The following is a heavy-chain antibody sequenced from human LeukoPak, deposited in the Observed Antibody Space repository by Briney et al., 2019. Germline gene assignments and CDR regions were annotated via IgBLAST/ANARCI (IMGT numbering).Heavy chain of an antibody. CDR2: ISSSSSDI. J-gene: IGHJ5*02. D-gene: IGHD3-10*01. Sequence: GGSLRLSCAASGFTFSSYSMSWVRQAPGKGLEWVSSISSSSSDIYDADSVKGRFTISRDNSKNTLYLRMNSLRAEDTAVYYCARSYGSGSYYSWGQGTLVTVSS. CDR3: ARSYGSGSYYS. CDR1: GFTFSSYS. V-gene: IGHV3-21*04.